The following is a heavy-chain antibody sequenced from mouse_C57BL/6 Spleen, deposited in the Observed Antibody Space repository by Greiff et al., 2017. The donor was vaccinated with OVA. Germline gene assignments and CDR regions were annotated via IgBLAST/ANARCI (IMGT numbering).Heavy chain of an antibody. Sequence: VQLQQSVAELVRPGASVKLSCTASGYTFKNYYMHWVKQRPEQGLEWIGMIDPAYGNTNYTQKFKGKATLTADPSSSTAYLQLSSLTSEDSAVYYGARGEHGEEDDAMDYWGQGTSVTVSS. CDR3: ARGEHGEEDDAMDY. CDR2: IDPAYGNT. CDR1: GYTFKNYY. V-gene: IGHV14-3*01. J-gene: IGHJ4*01.